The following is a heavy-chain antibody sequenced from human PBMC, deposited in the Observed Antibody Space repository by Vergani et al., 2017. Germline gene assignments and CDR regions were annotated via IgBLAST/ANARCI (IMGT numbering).Heavy chain of an antibody. CDR2: IIPIFGTA. V-gene: IGHV1-69*01. CDR1: GGTFSSYA. Sequence: QVQLVQSGAEVKKPGSPVKVSCKASGGTFSSYAISWVRQAPGQGLEWMGGIIPIFGTANYAQKFQGRVTITADESTSTAYMGLSSLRSEDTAVYYCAGGGEYYDILTGYYVEAFDIWGQGTMVTVSS. D-gene: IGHD3-9*01. CDR3: AGGGEYYDILTGYYVEAFDI. J-gene: IGHJ3*02.